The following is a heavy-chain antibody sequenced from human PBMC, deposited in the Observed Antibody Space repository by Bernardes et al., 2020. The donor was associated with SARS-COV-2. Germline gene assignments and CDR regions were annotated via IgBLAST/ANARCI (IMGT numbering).Heavy chain of an antibody. CDR1: GGSISSSSYY. Sequence: SETLSLTCTVSGGSISSSSYYWGWIRQPPGKGLEWIGSICYSGSTYYNPSLKSRVTISVDTSKNQFSLKLSSVTAADTAVYYCARQHLGGVTIFGVVTTDRYFDYWGQGTLVTVSS. D-gene: IGHD3-3*01. V-gene: IGHV4-39*01. CDR2: ICYSGST. J-gene: IGHJ4*02. CDR3: ARQHLGGVTIFGVVTTDRYFDY.